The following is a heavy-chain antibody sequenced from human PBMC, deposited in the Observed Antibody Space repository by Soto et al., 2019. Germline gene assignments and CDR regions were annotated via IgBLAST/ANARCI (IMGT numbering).Heavy chain of an antibody. Sequence: GASVKVSCKTSGDTFSSYAISWVRQAPGQGLEWMGGIIPIFGTANYAQKFQGRVTITADESTSTAYMELSSLRSEDTAVYYCAQPGALTHYYYGMDVWGQGTTVTVSS. J-gene: IGHJ6*02. V-gene: IGHV1-69*13. CDR2: IIPIFGTA. CDR3: AQPGALTHYYYGMDV. CDR1: GDTFSSYA. D-gene: IGHD7-27*01.